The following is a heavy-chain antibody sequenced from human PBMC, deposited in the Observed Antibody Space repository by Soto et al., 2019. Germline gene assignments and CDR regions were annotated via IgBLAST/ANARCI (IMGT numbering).Heavy chain of an antibody. D-gene: IGHD2-2*01. CDR1: GGSISSGGYY. Sequence: QVQLQESGPGLVKPSQTLSLTCTVSGGSISSGGYYWSWIRQHPGKVLEWIGYIYYSGSTYNNPYLRTRVTQSVDTSKNQFSLKLSSVTAADTAVYYCARDRRYQLLFGDAFDIWGQGTMVTVSS. CDR3: ARDRRYQLLFGDAFDI. V-gene: IGHV4-31*03. CDR2: IYYSGST. J-gene: IGHJ3*02.